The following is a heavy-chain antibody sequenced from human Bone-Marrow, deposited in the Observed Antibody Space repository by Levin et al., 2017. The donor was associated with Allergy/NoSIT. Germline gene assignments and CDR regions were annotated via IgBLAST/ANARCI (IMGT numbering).Heavy chain of an antibody. CDR2: VHYSGST. CDR3: ARQAYSTGWKKQFDY. J-gene: IGHJ4*02. CDR1: GGSISSYY. Sequence: PSETLSLTCTVSGGSISSYYWSWIRQPPGKGLEWIGYVHYSGSTSYNPPLRSRVTISADTSKNQFSLVMTSVTVADTALYFCARQAYSTGWKKQFDYWGQGALVTVSS. V-gene: IGHV4-59*08. D-gene: IGHD6-19*01.